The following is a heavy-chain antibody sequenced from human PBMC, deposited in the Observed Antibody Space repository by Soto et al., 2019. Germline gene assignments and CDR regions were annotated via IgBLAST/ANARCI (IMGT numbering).Heavy chain of an antibody. CDR1: GYTFTSYG. CDR2: ISAYIGNT. Sequence: GASVKVSCKASGYTFTSYGISWVRQAPGQGLEWMGWISAYIGNTNYAQKLQGRVTITTDESTSTAYMELRSLRSEDTAVYYCAREGVYRGYSGYNSGDVWGQGTTVTVSS. CDR3: AREGVYRGYSGYNSGDV. V-gene: IGHV1-18*01. D-gene: IGHD5-12*01. J-gene: IGHJ6*02.